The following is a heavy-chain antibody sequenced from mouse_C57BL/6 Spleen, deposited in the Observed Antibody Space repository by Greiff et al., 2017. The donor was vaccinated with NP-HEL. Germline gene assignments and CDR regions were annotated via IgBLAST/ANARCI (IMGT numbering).Heavy chain of an antibody. Sequence: QVQLQQPGAELVKPGASVKLSCKASGYTFTSYWMHWVKQRPGQGLEWIGMIHPNSGSTNYNEKFKSKATLTVDKSSSTAYMQLSSLTSEDSAVYYCAIYFDYDGYYDMDYWGQGTSVTVSS. V-gene: IGHV1-64*01. CDR2: IHPNSGST. D-gene: IGHD2-4*01. CDR1: GYTFTSYW. J-gene: IGHJ4*01. CDR3: AIYFDYDGYYDMDY.